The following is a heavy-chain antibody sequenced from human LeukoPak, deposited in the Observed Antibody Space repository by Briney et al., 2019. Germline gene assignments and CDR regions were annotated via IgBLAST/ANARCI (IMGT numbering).Heavy chain of an antibody. D-gene: IGHD5-12*01. Sequence: ASVKVSCKASGYTFTSFDINWVRQATGQGPEWMGWMNPNSGNTGYAQKFQGRVTMTRDTSINTAYMELSSLGSEDTAVYYCARNHVPTGLRDVWVTGTPVIVSS. J-gene: IGHJ6*04. V-gene: IGHV1-8*01. CDR2: MNPNSGNT. CDR3: ARNHVPTGLRDV. CDR1: GYTFTSFD.